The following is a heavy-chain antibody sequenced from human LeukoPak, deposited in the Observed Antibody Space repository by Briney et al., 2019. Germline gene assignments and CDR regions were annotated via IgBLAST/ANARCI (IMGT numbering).Heavy chain of an antibody. CDR1: GFTFSSYA. J-gene: IGHJ4*02. CDR2: IGGSGDST. Sequence: PGGSLRLSCAASGFTFSSYAMTWVRQAPGKGLEWVSAIGGSGDSTYYADSVKGRFTIPRDNSKNTLYLQMNSLTAEDTAVYYCAKEADDWYPRPFDYWGQGTLVTVSS. CDR3: AKEADDWYPRPFDY. D-gene: IGHD3-9*01. V-gene: IGHV3-23*01.